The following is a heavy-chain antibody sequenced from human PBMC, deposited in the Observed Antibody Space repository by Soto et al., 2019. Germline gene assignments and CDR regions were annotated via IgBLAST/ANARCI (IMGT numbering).Heavy chain of an antibody. D-gene: IGHD3-10*01. CDR1: GFTFSSYA. Sequence: QVQLVESGGGVVQPGRSLRLSCAASGFTFSSYAMHWVRQAPGKGLEWVAVISYDGSNKYYADSVKGRFTISRDNSKNTLYLQMNSLRAEDTAVYYCARDLYYGSGSYPVEFDYWGQGTPVTVSS. CDR3: ARDLYYGSGSYPVEFDY. CDR2: ISYDGSNK. V-gene: IGHV3-30-3*01. J-gene: IGHJ4*02.